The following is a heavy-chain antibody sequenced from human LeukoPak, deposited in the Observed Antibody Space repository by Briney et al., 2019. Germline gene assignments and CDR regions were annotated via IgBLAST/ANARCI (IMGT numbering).Heavy chain of an antibody. CDR3: ARLSSRRYFSPDY. Sequence: SETLSLTCTVSGGSISSGGYYWSWIRQHPGKGLEWIGYIYYSGSTYYNPSLKSRVTISVATSKNQFSLNLSSVTAADTAVYYCARLSSRRYFSPDYWGQGTLVTVSS. CDR2: IYYSGST. CDR1: GGSISSGGYY. D-gene: IGHD6-13*01. J-gene: IGHJ4*02. V-gene: IGHV4-31*03.